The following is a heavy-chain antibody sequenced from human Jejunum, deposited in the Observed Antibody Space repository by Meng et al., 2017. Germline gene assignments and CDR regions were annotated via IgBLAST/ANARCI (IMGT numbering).Heavy chain of an antibody. D-gene: IGHD3-16*01. CDR2: VFSSGST. CDR1: CGSNTTNSNY. V-gene: IGHV4-61*02. J-gene: IGHJ2*01. Sequence: LKESSPGVVQRAQTLPLTCTVSCGSNTTNSNYWNWIRQPAGKGLEWIGRVFSSGSTNYNPSLKSRVSISVEKSKTKFSLKLTSVTAADTAVYYCARGGSAVASWYFDLWGRGTLVTVSS. CDR3: ARGGSAVASWYFDL.